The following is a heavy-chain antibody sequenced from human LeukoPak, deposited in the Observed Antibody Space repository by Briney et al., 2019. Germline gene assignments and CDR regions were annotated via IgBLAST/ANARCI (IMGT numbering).Heavy chain of an antibody. V-gene: IGHV4-59*01. CDR2: IFYTGTT. D-gene: IGHD4-23*01. CDR3: ARDGGNSLDV. Sequence: SETLSLTCAVYGGSFSGYYWTWIRQPPGKGLEWIGYIFYTGTTHYNPSLESRVTISVDTSKNQFSLRLSSVTAADTAVYYCARDGGNSLDVWGKGTTVTISS. J-gene: IGHJ6*04. CDR1: GGSFSGYY.